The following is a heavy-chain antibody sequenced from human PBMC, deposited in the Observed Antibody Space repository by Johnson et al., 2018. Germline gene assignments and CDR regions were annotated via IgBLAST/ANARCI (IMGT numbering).Heavy chain of an antibody. J-gene: IGHJ6*03. V-gene: IGHV3-49*03. CDR2: IKSKAYGGTT. D-gene: IGHD2-15*01. CDR1: GFTFGDYA. Sequence: VQLVQSGGGLVQPGRSLRLSCTASGFTFGDYAMSWFRQAPGKGLEWVGFIKSKAYGGTTEYAASVKGRFTISREDSKSINYLQMNSLKTEDTAVYYCSRVVGAALYMDGWGKGTTVTVSS. CDR3: SRVVGAALYMDG.